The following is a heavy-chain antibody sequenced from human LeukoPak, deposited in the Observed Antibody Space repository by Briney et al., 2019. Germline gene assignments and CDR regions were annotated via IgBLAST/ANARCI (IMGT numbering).Heavy chain of an antibody. CDR3: ARDRGGGNDH. CDR1: GFTFSSYW. J-gene: IGHJ5*02. V-gene: IGHV3-74*01. CDR2: ISSDGSTR. D-gene: IGHD3-10*01. Sequence: GSLRLSCAASGFTFSSYWMHWVRQAPGKGLVWVSHISSDGSTRSYADSVKGRFTISRDNTNNTLYLQMTSLRAEDTAVYYCARDRGGGNDHWGQGTLVTVSS.